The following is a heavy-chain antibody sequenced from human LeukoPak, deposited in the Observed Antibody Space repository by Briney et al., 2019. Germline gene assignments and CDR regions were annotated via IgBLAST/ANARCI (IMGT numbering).Heavy chain of an antibody. CDR1: GFTFSSYW. J-gene: IGHJ4*02. CDR3: ATLGTMVRGVIMDY. Sequence: QPGGSLRLSCAASGFTFSSYWMHWVRQAPGKGLVWVSRINSDGSYTNYADSVKGRFTISRDNAKNTLYLQMNSLRAEDTAVYYCATLGTMVRGVIMDYWGQGTLVTVSS. CDR2: INSDGSYT. V-gene: IGHV3-74*01. D-gene: IGHD3-10*01.